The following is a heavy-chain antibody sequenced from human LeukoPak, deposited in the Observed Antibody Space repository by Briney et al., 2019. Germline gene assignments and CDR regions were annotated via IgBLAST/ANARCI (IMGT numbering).Heavy chain of an antibody. CDR2: ISSSDNTI. CDR1: GFAFSDYS. V-gene: IGHV3-48*02. J-gene: IGHJ4*02. CDR3: TRSSSGRIY. D-gene: IGHD6-19*01. Sequence: GGSLRLSCAASGFAFSDYSMNWVRQAPGKGLEWVSYISSSDNTIHYADSVKGRFTISRDNAKNSLYLEMNSLRDEDTAVYYCTRSSSGRIYWGQGTLVTVSS.